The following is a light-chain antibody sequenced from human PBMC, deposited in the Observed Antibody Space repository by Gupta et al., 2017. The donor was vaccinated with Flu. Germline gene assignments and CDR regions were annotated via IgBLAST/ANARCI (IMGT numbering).Light chain of an antibody. J-gene: IGKJ1*01. V-gene: IGKV4-1*01. CDR1: QRLLKSTNNKYH. CDR3: QQYYNSWT. CDR2: WAS. Sequence: DFVMTQSPTSLAVARGYGATINCKFSQRLLKSTNNKYHLPWYQQKPRPPPKLLIYWASTRESGVPDRCSGSGSGTDFTLTISSLQAEDVAVYYCQQYYNSWTFGQGTKVEIK.